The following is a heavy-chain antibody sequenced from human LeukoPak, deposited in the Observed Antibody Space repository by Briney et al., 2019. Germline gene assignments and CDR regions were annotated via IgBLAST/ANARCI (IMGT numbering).Heavy chain of an antibody. CDR3: ARVAVRGVIGY. Sequence: GGSLRLSCAASGFTFSRYAMSWVRQAPGKGLEWVSVIYSGGSTYYADSVKGRFTISRDNSKNTLYLQMNSLRAEDTAVYYCARVAVRGVIGYWGQGTLVTVSS. V-gene: IGHV3-53*01. D-gene: IGHD3-10*01. CDR2: IYSGGST. CDR1: GFTFSRYA. J-gene: IGHJ4*02.